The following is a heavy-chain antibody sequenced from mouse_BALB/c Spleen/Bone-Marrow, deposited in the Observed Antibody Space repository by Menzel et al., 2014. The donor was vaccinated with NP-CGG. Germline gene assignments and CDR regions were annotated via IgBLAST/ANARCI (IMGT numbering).Heavy chain of an antibody. CDR3: ARWITTVVAPYVVDY. CDR1: GYTFTSYW. D-gene: IGHD1-1*01. V-gene: IGHV1S81*02. Sequence: QVQLQQSGAELAKPGASVKLSCKASGYTFTSYWMHWVKQRPGQGLEWIGEINPSNGRTNYNEKFKSKATLTVDKSSSTAYMQLSSLTSEDSAVYFCARWITTVVAPYVVDYWGQGTSVTVSS. J-gene: IGHJ4*01. CDR2: INPSNGRT.